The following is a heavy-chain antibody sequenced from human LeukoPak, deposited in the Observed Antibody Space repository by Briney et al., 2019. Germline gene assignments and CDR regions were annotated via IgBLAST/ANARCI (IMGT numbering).Heavy chain of an antibody. D-gene: IGHD3-22*01. Sequence: VGSLRLSCAASGFTFSSYAMSWVRQAPGKGLEWVSAISGSGGSTYYADSVKGRFTISRDNSKNTLYLQMNSLRAEDTAVYYCAKDGRGSSSGSPYYFDYWGQGTLVTVSS. CDR3: AKDGRGSSSGSPYYFDY. V-gene: IGHV3-23*01. J-gene: IGHJ4*02. CDR1: GFTFSSYA. CDR2: ISGSGGST.